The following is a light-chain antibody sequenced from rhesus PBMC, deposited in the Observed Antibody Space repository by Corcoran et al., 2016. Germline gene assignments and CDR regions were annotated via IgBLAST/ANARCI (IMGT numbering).Light chain of an antibody. CDR2: KAS. CDR3: KQYSSRLA. J-gene: IGKJ4*01. Sequence: DIQMTQSPSSLSASVGDTVTITCRTSQGISSWLAWYQQKSGKAPKLLICKASSLQSGVPSRFSGSGSGTDFTLTISSLQSEGFATYYCKQYSSRLAFGGGTKVDVK. CDR1: QGISSW. V-gene: IGKV1-22*01.